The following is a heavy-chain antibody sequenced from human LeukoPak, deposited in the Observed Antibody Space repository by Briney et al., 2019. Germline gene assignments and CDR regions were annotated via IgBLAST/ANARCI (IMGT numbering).Heavy chain of an antibody. CDR3: ARMGPAAAGIID. CDR1: GVSISSYY. J-gene: IGHJ4*02. CDR2: IYYRGST. V-gene: IGHV4-59*08. D-gene: IGHD6-13*01. Sequence: SSETLSLTGTVSGVSISSYYWSWIRQPPGKGLEWIGYIYYRGSTNYNPSLKSRVTISVDRSKNQFSLKLSTVTAADPAVYYCARMGPAAAGIIDWGQGTLVTFSS.